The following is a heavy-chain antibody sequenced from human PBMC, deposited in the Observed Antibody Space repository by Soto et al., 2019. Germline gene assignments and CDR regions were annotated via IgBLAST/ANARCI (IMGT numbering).Heavy chain of an antibody. J-gene: IGHJ4*02. CDR3: ARSSVTIAGLDF. Sequence: ASVKVSCKASGYDFNSYSIHWLRQAPGQRPEYMGRINGGIGNTKFSQKFQDRLTISRDTSASAMYMELSSLTSDDTGVYYCARSSVTIAGLDFWGQGTLVTVSS. V-gene: IGHV1-3*01. CDR2: INGGIGNT. D-gene: IGHD4-17*01. CDR1: GYDFNSYS.